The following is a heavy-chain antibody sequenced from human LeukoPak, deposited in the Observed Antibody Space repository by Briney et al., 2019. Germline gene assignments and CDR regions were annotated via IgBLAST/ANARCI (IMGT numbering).Heavy chain of an antibody. CDR1: GFTFSGSA. CDR3: TRGRFGVVIKETYNRFDP. D-gene: IGHD3-3*01. J-gene: IGHJ5*02. V-gene: IGHV3-73*01. CDR2: IRSKANSYAT. Sequence: GGSLRLSCAASGFTFSGSAMHWVRQASGKGLEWVGRIRSKANSYATAYAASVKGRFTISRDDSKNTAYLQMNSLKTEDTAVYYCTRGRFGVVIKETYNRFDPWGQGTLVTVSS.